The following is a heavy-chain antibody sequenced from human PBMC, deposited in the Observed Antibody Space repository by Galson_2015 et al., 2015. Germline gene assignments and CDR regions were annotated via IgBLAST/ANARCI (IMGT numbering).Heavy chain of an antibody. CDR3: ARDFVETTNPILVDV. CDR1: RVTFNSYP. D-gene: IGHD5-18*01. Sequence: SVKVSCKASRVTFNSYPLSWVRQAPGQGLEWMGRIIPILGTGKYGQRFQGRVTMTADKSTSTAYMELSSLTPDDTATYYCARDFVETTNPILVDVWGQGTTVTVSS. V-gene: IGHV1-69*08. J-gene: IGHJ6*02. CDR2: IIPILGTG.